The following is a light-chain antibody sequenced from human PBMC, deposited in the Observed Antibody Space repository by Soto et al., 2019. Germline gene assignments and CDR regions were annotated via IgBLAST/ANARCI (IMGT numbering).Light chain of an antibody. Sequence: DVQMTQSPSSLSASVGDSLTLTCRASQTVTSYLNWYQQKPGKAPKLLIYAASTLQSGVPSRFSGSVSGTDITLTILSLQPEDFATYYCQQSYRFPKTFGRGTKVEVK. CDR2: AAS. V-gene: IGKV1-39*01. J-gene: IGKJ1*01. CDR3: QQSYRFPKT. CDR1: QTVTSY.